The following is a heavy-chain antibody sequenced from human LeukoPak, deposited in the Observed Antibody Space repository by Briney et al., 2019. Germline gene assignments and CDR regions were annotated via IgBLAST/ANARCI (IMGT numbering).Heavy chain of an antibody. CDR2: TYYTGST. CDR1: GGSISSYY. J-gene: IGHJ4*02. V-gene: IGHV4-59*01. CDR3: ARGPQGAYSSSWYYFGY. Sequence: SETLSLTCTVSGGSISSYYWSWTRQPPGKGLEWIGYTYYTGSTSYNPSLKSRLTISVDSSKNQFSLRLSSVTAADTAVYYCARGPQGAYSSSWYYFGYWGQGTLVTVSS. D-gene: IGHD6-13*01.